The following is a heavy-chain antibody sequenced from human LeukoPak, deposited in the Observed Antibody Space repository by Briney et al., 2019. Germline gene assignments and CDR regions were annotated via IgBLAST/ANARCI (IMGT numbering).Heavy chain of an antibody. V-gene: IGHV4-61*02. D-gene: IGHD2-15*01. CDR1: GGSISSGSYY. Sequence: SQTLSLTCTVSGGSISSGSYYWSWIRQPAGKGLEWIGRIYTSGSTNYNPSLKSRVTISVDTSKNQFSLKLSFVTAADTAVYYCARVYSEDDNWFDPWGQGTLVTVSS. CDR2: IYTSGST. CDR3: ARVYSEDDNWFDP. J-gene: IGHJ5*02.